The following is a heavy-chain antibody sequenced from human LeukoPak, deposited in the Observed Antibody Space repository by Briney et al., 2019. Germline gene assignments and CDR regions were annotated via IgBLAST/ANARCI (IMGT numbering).Heavy chain of an antibody. CDR1: GYSSTSYW. V-gene: IGHV5-51*01. CDR2: IYPGDSDN. J-gene: IGHJ3*02. CDR3: ARDDVFDS. Sequence: GESLRISCKTSGYSSTSYWSSWVRQMPGKGLEWMGIIYPGDSDNTYSPSFQGQVTISADKSNSTGYLQWSSLKTSDTAMYYCARDDVFDSWGEGRRVSVSS.